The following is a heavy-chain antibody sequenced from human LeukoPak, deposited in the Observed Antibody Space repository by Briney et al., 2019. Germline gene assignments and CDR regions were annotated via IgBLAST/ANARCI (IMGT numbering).Heavy chain of an antibody. Sequence: PGGTLRLSCAASGFTFDDYAMHGARQAPARGLEYVSLISVDGGSTYYADSVKGRFTISRDNSKNSLYLQMNSLRTEDTALYYCAKDKATVTRFFNYYYYYGMDVWGQGTTVTVSS. J-gene: IGHJ6*02. CDR2: ISVDGGST. V-gene: IGHV3-43*02. D-gene: IGHD4-11*01. CDR1: GFTFDDYA. CDR3: AKDKATVTRFFNYYYYYGMDV.